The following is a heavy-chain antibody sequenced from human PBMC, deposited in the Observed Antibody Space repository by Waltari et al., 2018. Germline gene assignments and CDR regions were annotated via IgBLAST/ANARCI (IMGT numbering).Heavy chain of an antibody. Sequence: QVQLQQWGAGLLKPSETLSLTCAVYGGSFSGYYWSWIRQPPGKGLEWSGEINHRGSTNDHPAIKSRVTISVDTSKNQFSLKLSFVTAADTAVYYCARAYCSSTSCYQRVYGNYYGMDVWGQGTTVTVSS. D-gene: IGHD2-2*01. CDR2: INHRGST. J-gene: IGHJ6*02. V-gene: IGHV4-34*01. CDR3: ARAYCSSTSCYQRVYGNYYGMDV. CDR1: GGSFSGYY.